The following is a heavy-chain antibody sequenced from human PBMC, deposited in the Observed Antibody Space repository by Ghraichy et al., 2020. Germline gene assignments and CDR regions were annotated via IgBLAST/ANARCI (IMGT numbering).Heavy chain of an antibody. D-gene: IGHD6-6*01. CDR2: IYYSGST. CDR3: ARQPWAARPSRYYGMDV. CDR1: GGSISSSSYY. Sequence: SETLSLTCTVSGGSISSSSYYWGWIRQPPGKGLEWIGSIYYSGSTYYNPSLKSRVTISVDTSKNQFSLKLSSVTAADTAVYYCARQPWAARPSRYYGMDVWGQGTTVTVSS. V-gene: IGHV4-39*01. J-gene: IGHJ6*02.